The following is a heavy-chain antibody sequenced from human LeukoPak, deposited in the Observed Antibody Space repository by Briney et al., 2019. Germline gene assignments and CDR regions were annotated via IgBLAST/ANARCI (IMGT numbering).Heavy chain of an antibody. Sequence: SETLSLTCTVSGGSISSYYWSWIRQPPGKGLEWIGYIYYSGSTNYNPSLKSRVTISVDTSKNQFSLKLSSVTAADTAVYYCARGGGGYCSSTSCYTLPWYYYYYSMDVWGQGTTVTVSS. CDR1: GGSISSYY. J-gene: IGHJ6*02. D-gene: IGHD2-2*02. CDR3: ARGGGGYCSSTSCYTLPWYYYYYSMDV. V-gene: IGHV4-59*01. CDR2: IYYSGST.